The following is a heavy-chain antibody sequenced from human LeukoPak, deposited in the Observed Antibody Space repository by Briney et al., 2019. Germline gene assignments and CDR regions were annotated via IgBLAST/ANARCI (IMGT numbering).Heavy chain of an antibody. V-gene: IGHV4-30-2*01. J-gene: IGHJ4*02. CDR3: VREGAWEEFDY. Sequence: KASETLSLTCTVSGGSLTSGGYSWGWIRQPPGKGLEWIGYMSHNGRTYYNPSLQSRVTISVDRSQQQVSLKLTSVTAADSALYYCVREGAWEEFDYWGQGTLVTVSS. CDR1: GGSLTSGGYS. CDR2: MSHNGRT. D-gene: IGHD1-26*01.